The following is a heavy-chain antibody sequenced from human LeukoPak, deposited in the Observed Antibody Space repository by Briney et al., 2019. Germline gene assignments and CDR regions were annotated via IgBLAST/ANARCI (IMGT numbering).Heavy chain of an antibody. CDR2: ISSSGSTI. J-gene: IGHJ4*02. D-gene: IGHD5-24*01. CDR3: AREAREIDY. CDR1: GFTFSDQY. V-gene: IGHV3-11*01. Sequence: NPGGSLRLSGEASGFTFSDQYMSWIRQAPGKGLEWVSYISSSGSTIYYADSVKGRFTISRDNAKNSLYLQMNSLRAEDTAVYYCAREAREIDYWGQGTLVTVSS.